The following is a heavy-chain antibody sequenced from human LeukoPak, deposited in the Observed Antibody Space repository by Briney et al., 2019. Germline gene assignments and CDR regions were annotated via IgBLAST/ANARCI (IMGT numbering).Heavy chain of an antibody. CDR2: IYHSGST. CDR3: ARDLERYYFDY. Sequence: SQTLSLTCAVSGGSISSGGYSWSWIRQPPGKGLEWIGYIYHSGSTYYNPSLKSRVTISVDRSKNQFSLKLSSVTAADTAVYYCARDLERYYFDYWGQGTLVTVSS. CDR1: GGSISSGGYS. J-gene: IGHJ4*02. V-gene: IGHV4-30-2*01. D-gene: IGHD1-1*01.